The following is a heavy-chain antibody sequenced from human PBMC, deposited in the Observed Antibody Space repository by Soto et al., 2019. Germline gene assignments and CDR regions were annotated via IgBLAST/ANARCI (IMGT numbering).Heavy chain of an antibody. CDR3: ATRQEREHAYDV. D-gene: IGHD1-1*01. CDR2: LYDVDGS. V-gene: IGHV3-53*01. J-gene: IGHJ3*01. CDR1: GLTISGKKY. Sequence: DVQLVESGGGLIQPGESLRLSCAAFGLTISGKKYVAWVRQAPGKGLEWVSALYDVDGSFYADSVKGRFTTSSDSSKTTVYLQMNDLRPDDTAVYYCATRQEREHAYDVWGQGTTVTVSS.